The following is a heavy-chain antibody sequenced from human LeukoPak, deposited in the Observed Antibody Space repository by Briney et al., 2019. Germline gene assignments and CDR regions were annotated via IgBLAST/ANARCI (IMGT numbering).Heavy chain of an antibody. CDR1: GFTVSSNY. V-gene: IGHV3-53*01. Sequence: GGSLRLSCAASGFTVSSNYMSWVRQAPGKGLEWVSVIYSGGSTYYEDSVKGRFTIPRDNSKNTLYLQMNSLRAEDTAVYYCARDLEDYGGPPSLRYWGQGTLVTVSS. CDR2: IYSGGST. J-gene: IGHJ4*02. CDR3: ARDLEDYGGPPSLRY. D-gene: IGHD4-23*01.